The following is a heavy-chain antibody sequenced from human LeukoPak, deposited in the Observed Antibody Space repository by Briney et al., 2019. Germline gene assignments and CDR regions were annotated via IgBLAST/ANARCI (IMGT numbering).Heavy chain of an antibody. D-gene: IGHD1-26*01. CDR2: IYYSGST. J-gene: IGHJ6*03. CDR3: ARVRRELLEAYYYYYYMDV. CDR1: GGSISSYY. Sequence: PSETLSLTCTVSGGSISSYYWSWIRQPPGKGLEWIGYIYYSGSTNYNPSLKSRVTISVDTSKNQFSLKLSSVTAADTAVYYCARVRRELLEAYYYYYYMDVWGKGTTVTVSS. V-gene: IGHV4-59*01.